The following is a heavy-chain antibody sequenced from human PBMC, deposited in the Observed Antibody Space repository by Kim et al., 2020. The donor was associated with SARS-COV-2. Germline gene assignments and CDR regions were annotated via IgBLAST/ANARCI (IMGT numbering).Heavy chain of an antibody. J-gene: IGHJ5*02. CDR1: GYTFSAYY. Sequence: ASVKVSCKASGYTFSAYYLHWVRQAPGQGLEWMGWINVNSGGTKNAQKFQGRVTMTRDTSIGTAYMEVSRLRSDDTAVYYCARVGSGYDGNWFDPWGQGTLVTVSS. CDR2: INVNSGGT. D-gene: IGHD5-12*01. V-gene: IGHV1-2*02. CDR3: ARVGSGYDGNWFDP.